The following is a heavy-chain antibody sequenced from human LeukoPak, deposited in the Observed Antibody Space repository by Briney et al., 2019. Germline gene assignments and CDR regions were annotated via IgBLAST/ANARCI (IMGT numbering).Heavy chain of an antibody. V-gene: IGHV3-48*03. CDR2: ISDSGSTK. CDR3: ARKNGLDY. J-gene: IGHJ4*02. CDR1: GFTFSSYE. Sequence: GGSLRLSCAASGFTFSSYEMNWVRQAPGKGLEWGSYISDSGSTKYYADSVKGGFTISRDNAKNSLYLQMNSLRAEDTAVYYCARKNGLDYWGQGTLVTVSS.